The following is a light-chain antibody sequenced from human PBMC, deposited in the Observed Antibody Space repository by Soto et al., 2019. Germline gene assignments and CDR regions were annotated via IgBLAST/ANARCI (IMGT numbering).Light chain of an antibody. CDR3: SSYTSSSILYV. V-gene: IGLV2-14*01. Sequence: QSALAQPASVSGSPGQSITISCTGTSSDDGGYNYVSWYQQHPGKAPKLMIYEVSNRPSGVSNRFSGSKSGNTASLTISGLQAEDEADYYCSSYTSSSILYVFGTGTKVTVL. CDR1: SSDDGGYNY. J-gene: IGLJ1*01. CDR2: EVS.